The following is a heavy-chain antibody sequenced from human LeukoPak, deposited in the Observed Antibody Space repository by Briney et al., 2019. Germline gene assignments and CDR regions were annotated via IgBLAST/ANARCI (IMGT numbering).Heavy chain of an antibody. CDR2: INHSGST. CDR1: GGSFSGYY. J-gene: IGHJ4*02. D-gene: IGHD6-25*01. V-gene: IGHV4-34*01. CDR3: ARERNRENY. Sequence: SETLSLTCAVYGGSFSGYYWSWIRQPPGKGLEWIGEINHSGSTNYNPSLKSRVTILVDTSKNQFSLKLSSVTAADTAVYYCARERNRENYWGQGTLVTVSS.